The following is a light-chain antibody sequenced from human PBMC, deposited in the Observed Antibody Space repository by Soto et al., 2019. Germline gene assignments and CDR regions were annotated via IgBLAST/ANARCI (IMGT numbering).Light chain of an antibody. V-gene: IGKV3-15*01. J-gene: IGKJ1*01. Sequence: PVAVSLSKGERATHSCRASQRVNINLAWYQQKPGQAPRLLIYGASTRATGIPARFSGSGSGTEFTLTISSLQSEDFGLYYCQQYVDRPRTFGQGTK. CDR2: GAS. CDR1: QRVNIN. CDR3: QQYVDRPRT.